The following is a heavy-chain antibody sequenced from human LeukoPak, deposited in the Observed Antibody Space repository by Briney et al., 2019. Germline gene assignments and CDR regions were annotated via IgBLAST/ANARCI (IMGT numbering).Heavy chain of an antibody. CDR3: ARAGHIVVVPAAIFDY. V-gene: IGHV1-18*01. CDR2: ISAYNGNT. CDR1: GYTFTSYG. J-gene: IGHJ4*02. D-gene: IGHD2-2*01. Sequence: GASVKVSCKASGYTFTSYGISWVRQAPGQGLEWMGWISAYNGNTNYAQKLQGRVTMTTDTSTSTAYMELRSLRSDDTAVYYCARAGHIVVVPAAIFDYWGQGTLVTVSS.